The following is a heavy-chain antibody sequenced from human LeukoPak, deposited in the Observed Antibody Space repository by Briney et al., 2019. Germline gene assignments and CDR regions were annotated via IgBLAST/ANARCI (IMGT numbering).Heavy chain of an antibody. CDR2: MNKGGSET. Sequence: GGSLRLSCAASGFTFGRHWMSWVRQAPGKGLEWVAHMNKGGSETTNVDSVKGRFTISRDDAKNLVFLQMNSLRVEDTAVYYCARGMDLGYGAQAFDIWGQGTMVTVSS. V-gene: IGHV3-7*01. CDR1: GFTFGRHW. J-gene: IGHJ3*02. CDR3: ARGMDLGYGAQAFDI. D-gene: IGHD2-8*01.